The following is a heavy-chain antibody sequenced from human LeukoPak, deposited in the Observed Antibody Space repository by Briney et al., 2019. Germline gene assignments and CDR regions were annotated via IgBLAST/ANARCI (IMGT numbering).Heavy chain of an antibody. CDR1: GFTFSRYW. D-gene: IGHD4-23*01. J-gene: IGHJ4*02. V-gene: IGHV3-74*01. Sequence: PGGSLRLSCTASGFTFSRYWMHWVCQAPGKGLVWVSRIDSDGTVTTYADSVKGRFTISRDNAKNTLYLQMNSLRAEDTAVYYCARDPVEKGFDYWGQGTLVTVSS. CDR2: IDSDGTVT. CDR3: ARDPVEKGFDY.